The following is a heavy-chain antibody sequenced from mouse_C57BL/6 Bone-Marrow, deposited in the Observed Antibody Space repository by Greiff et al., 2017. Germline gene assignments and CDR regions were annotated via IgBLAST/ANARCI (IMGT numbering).Heavy chain of an antibody. J-gene: IGHJ3*01. Sequence: QVQLQQSGAELVRPGASVTLSCKASGYTFTDYEMHWVKQTPVHGLEWIGAIDPETGGTAYNQKFKGKAILTADKSSSTAYMELRSLTSEDSAVYYCTRYRYYGNYWFAYWGQGTLVTVSA. D-gene: IGHD2-1*01. V-gene: IGHV1-15*01. CDR3: TRYRYYGNYWFAY. CDR2: IDPETGGT. CDR1: GYTFTDYE.